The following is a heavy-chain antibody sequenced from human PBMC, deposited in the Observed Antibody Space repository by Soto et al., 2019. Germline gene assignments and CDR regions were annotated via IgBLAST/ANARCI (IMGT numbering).Heavy chain of an antibody. CDR1: GFTFSSYA. Sequence: LRLSCAASGFTFSSYAMHWVRQAPGKGLEWVAVISYDGSNKYYADSVKGRFTISRDNSKNTLYLQMNSLRAEDTAVYYCARDYVVYAIQPRPADYWGQGTLVTVSS. V-gene: IGHV3-30-3*01. CDR3: ARDYVVYAIQPRPADY. CDR2: ISYDGSNK. J-gene: IGHJ4*02. D-gene: IGHD2-8*02.